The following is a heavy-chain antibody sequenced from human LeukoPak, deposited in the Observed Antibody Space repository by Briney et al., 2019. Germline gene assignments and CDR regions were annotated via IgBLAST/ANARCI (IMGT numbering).Heavy chain of an antibody. CDR3: AKDDPHQRFDN. D-gene: IGHD2-2*01. Sequence: GASVKVSCKASGYVFASHWPHWVRQAPGQGLEWVGYIKPDSDATDLAQRFQGRVTLTRDTSISTAYLELNGLTADDTAVYFCAKDDPHQRFDNWGQGTLVTVSS. CDR1: GYVFASHW. CDR2: IKPDSDAT. J-gene: IGHJ4*02. V-gene: IGHV1-2*02.